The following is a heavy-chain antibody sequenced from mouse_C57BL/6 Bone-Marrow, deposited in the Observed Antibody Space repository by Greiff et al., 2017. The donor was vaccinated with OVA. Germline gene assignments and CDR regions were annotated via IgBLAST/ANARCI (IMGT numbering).Heavy chain of an antibody. CDR2: IDPETGGT. CDR1: GYTFTDYE. D-gene: IGHD2-2*01. J-gene: IGHJ2*01. V-gene: IGHV1-15*01. Sequence: QVHVKQSGAELVRPGASVTLSCKASGYTFTDYEMHWVKQTPVHGLEWIGAIDPETGGTAYNQKFKGKAILTADKSSSTAYMELRSLTSEDSAVYYCTRPYGYEGYWGQGTTLTVSS. CDR3: TRPYGYEGY.